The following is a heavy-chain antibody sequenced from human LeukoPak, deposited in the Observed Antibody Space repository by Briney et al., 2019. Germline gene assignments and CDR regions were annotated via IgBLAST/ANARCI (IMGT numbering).Heavy chain of an antibody. CDR1: GGSISSYY. J-gene: IGHJ6*03. V-gene: IGHV4-4*07. D-gene: IGHD2-2*01. CDR3: ARVGNIVVGDYYMDV. Sequence: PSETLSLTCTVSGGSISSYYWSWIRQPAGKGLEWIGRIYTSGSTNYNPSLKSRVTMSVDTSKNQFSLKLSSVTGADTAVYYCARVGNIVVGDYYMDVWGKGTTVTVSS. CDR2: IYTSGST.